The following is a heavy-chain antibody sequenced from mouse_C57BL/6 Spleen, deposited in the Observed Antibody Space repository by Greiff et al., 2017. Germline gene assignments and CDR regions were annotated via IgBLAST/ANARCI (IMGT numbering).Heavy chain of an antibody. J-gene: IGHJ2*01. Sequence: VKLQESGAELVRPGTSVKVSCKASGYAFTNYLIEWVKQRPGQGLEWIGVINPGSGGTNYNEKFKGKATLTADKSSSTAYMQLSSLTSEDSAVYFCARFGDPYYFDYWGQGTTLTVSS. CDR2: INPGSGGT. CDR1: GYAFTNYL. V-gene: IGHV1-54*01. CDR3: ARFGDPYYFDY.